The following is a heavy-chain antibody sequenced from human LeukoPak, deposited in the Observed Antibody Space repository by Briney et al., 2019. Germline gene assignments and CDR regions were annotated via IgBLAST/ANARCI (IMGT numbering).Heavy chain of an antibody. CDR2: IRQDGDTK. CDR3: ARSLPYGTTWYGRSDF. J-gene: IGHJ4*02. D-gene: IGHD6-13*01. CDR1: GFPFNAYW. Sequence: GGSLRLSCAASGFPFNAYWMTWVRQAPGKGLEWVANIRQDGDTKYYVDSVKGQFTISRDNAMNSLYLQMNSLRAEDTAIYYCARSLPYGTTWYGRSDFWGQGTLVTVSS. V-gene: IGHV3-7*03.